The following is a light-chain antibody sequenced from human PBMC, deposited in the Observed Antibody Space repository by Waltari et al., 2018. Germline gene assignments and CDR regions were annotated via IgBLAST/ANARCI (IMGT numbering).Light chain of an antibody. Sequence: AIRITQSPSSLSASTGDRVTITCRASQGISSYLAWYQQKPGKAPTVLIYATSTLQSGVPSRFSGSGSGTDFTLTISCLQSEDFAIYYCQQYNSYSYTFGQGTKLEIK. CDR2: ATS. J-gene: IGKJ2*01. V-gene: IGKV1-8*01. CDR1: QGISSY. CDR3: QQYNSYSYT.